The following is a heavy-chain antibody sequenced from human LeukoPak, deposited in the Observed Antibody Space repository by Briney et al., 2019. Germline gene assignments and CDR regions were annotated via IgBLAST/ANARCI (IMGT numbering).Heavy chain of an antibody. V-gene: IGHV3-23*01. CDR3: AKDWDYYDSSGYYYGN. CDR2: ISGSGGAT. D-gene: IGHD3-22*01. CDR1: GFTFSSYA. J-gene: IGHJ4*02. Sequence: PGGSLRLSCAASGFTFSSYAMSWVRQAPGKGLEWVSAISGSGGATYYADSVKGRFTISRDNSKNTLYLQMNSLRAEDTAVYYCAKDWDYYDSSGYYYGNWGQGTLVTVSS.